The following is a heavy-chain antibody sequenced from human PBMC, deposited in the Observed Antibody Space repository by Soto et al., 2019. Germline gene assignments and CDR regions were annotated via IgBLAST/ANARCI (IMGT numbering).Heavy chain of an antibody. CDR1: GYNFTSYG. CDR3: ARVGLYRSGWIEYYYSGMDV. D-gene: IGHD6-19*01. J-gene: IGHJ6*02. CDR2: ISAYNGNT. V-gene: IGHV1-18*01. Sequence: ASVKVSCKSYGYNFTSYGXSWVRQAPGGGVEWMGWISAYNGNTNYAQKLQGRVTMTTDTSTSTAYMELRSLRSDDTAVYYCARVGLYRSGWIEYYYSGMDVWGQGTTVTASS.